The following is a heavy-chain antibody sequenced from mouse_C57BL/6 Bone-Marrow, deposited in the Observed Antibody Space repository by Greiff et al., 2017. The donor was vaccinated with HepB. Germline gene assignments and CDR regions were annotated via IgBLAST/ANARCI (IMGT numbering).Heavy chain of an antibody. J-gene: IGHJ3*01. D-gene: IGHD2-1*01. Sequence: GGGLVQPKGSLKLSCAASGFSFNTYAMNWVRQAPGKGLEWVARIRSKSNNYATYYADSVKDRFTISRDDSESMLYLQMNNLKTEDTAMYYCVRPYGNYAAWFAYWGQGTLVTVSA. CDR1: GFSFNTYA. V-gene: IGHV10-1*01. CDR2: IRSKSNNYAT. CDR3: VRPYGNYAAWFAY.